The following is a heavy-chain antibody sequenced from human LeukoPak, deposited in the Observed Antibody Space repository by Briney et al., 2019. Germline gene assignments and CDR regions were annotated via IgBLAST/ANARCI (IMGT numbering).Heavy chain of an antibody. J-gene: IGHJ4*02. CDR3: AKRTVAGTYYFDY. D-gene: IGHD1-14*01. CDR2: ISGSASST. CDR1: GFIFNKFA. Sequence: GGSLRLSCAASGFIFNKFAMSWVRQAPGRGLEWVSSISGSASSTLYADSVKGRFTISRDNSRNTVYLEMNSLRVEDTAIYYCAKRTVAGTYYFDYWGQGVLVTISS. V-gene: IGHV3-23*01.